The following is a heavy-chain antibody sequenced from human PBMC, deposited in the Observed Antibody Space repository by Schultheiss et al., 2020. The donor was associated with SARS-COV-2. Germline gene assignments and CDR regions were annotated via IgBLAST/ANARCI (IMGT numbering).Heavy chain of an antibody. D-gene: IGHD3-16*01. CDR1: GFTFSSYW. J-gene: IGHJ4*02. V-gene: IGHV3-7*01. Sequence: GGSLRLSCAASGFTFSSYWMSWVRQAPGKGLEWVANIKQDGSEKYYVDSVKGRFTISRDNAKNSLYLQMNSLRAEDTAVYYCARDWGLGEWVGVRFFDYWGQGTLVTVSS. CDR3: ARDWGLGEWVGVRFFDY. CDR2: IKQDGSEK.